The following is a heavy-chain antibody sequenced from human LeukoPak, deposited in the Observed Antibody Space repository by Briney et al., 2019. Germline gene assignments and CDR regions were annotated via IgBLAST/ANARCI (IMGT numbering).Heavy chain of an antibody. CDR2: IHPSGIT. V-gene: IGHV4-4*07. D-gene: IGHD2/OR15-2a*01. Sequence: SETLSLTCTVSGASINKDYWAWIRQPAGKGLEWIGRIHPSGITHQNPSLRGRVTMSIDASKNQFFLNLSSVTAADTAVYYCVRDEYRDVWGKGTTVTVSS. CDR1: GASINKDY. J-gene: IGHJ6*04. CDR3: VRDEYRDV.